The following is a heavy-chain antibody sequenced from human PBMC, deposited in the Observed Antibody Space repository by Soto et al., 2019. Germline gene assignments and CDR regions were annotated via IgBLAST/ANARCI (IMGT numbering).Heavy chain of an antibody. J-gene: IGHJ5*02. CDR1: GGSSSRGDYC. CDR2: IYYSGST. CDR3: ARWWSGSRQGFDP. V-gene: IGHV4-31*03. D-gene: IGHD3-3*01. Sequence: QVHLQESGPGLVKPSQTLSLTCTVSGGSSSRGDYCWSCIRQHPAKGLEWIGYIYYSGSTYYNPSLKSRVTISVDTSKNQFSLKLSSVTAADTAVYYCARWWSGSRQGFDPWGQGTLVTVSS.